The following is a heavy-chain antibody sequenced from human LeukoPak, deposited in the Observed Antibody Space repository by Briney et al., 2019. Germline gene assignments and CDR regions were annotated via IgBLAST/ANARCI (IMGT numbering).Heavy chain of an antibody. CDR1: GFTFSSYW. CDR2: ISYDGSNK. CDR3: AREYGGGLYYYYYMDV. D-gene: IGHD3-16*01. V-gene: IGHV3-30-3*01. Sequence: GGSLRLSCAASGFTFSSYWMNWVRQAPGKGLEWVAVISYDGSNKYYADSVKGRFTISRDNSKNTLYLQMNSLRAEDTAVYYCAREYGGGLYYYYYMDVWGKGTTVTVSS. J-gene: IGHJ6*03.